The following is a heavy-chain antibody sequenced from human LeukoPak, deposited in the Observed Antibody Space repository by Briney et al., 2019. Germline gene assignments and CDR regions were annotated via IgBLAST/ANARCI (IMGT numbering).Heavy chain of an antibody. CDR3: ARGKGLYDILTGYYPRVGMDV. CDR2: VYYSGST. D-gene: IGHD3-9*01. Sequence: SETLSLTCTVSGGSISSYYWSWIRHHLGKGLEWIGYVYYSGSTNYNPSLKSRVTISVDTSKNQFSLKLSSVTAEDTAVYYCARGKGLYDILTGYYPRVGMDVWGQGTTVTVSS. V-gene: IGHV4-59*01. J-gene: IGHJ6*02. CDR1: GGSISSYY.